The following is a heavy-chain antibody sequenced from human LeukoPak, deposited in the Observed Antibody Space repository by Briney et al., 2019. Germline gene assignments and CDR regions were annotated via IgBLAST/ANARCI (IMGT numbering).Heavy chain of an antibody. Sequence: GGSLRLSCAASGFTFSSYSMNWVRQAPGKGLEWVAVISYDGSNKYYADSVKGRFTISRDNSKNTLYLQMNSLRAEDTAVYYCARDWGANYDILTGCDYWGQGTLVTVSS. CDR3: ARDWGANYDILTGCDY. CDR2: ISYDGSNK. J-gene: IGHJ4*02. CDR1: GFTFSSYS. V-gene: IGHV3-30*03. D-gene: IGHD3-9*01.